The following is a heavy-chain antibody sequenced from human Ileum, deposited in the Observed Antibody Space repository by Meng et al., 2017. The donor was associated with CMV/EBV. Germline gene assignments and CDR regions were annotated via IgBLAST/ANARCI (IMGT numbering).Heavy chain of an antibody. CDR1: GFTLNDYF. Sequence: GGSLKISCAASGFTLNDYFMDWVRQAPGKGLEWVGRIRNKLSSYTTEYAASVKGRFTISRDDSKNSLYVQMSGLKTEDTAMYYCTRGYPVQLDYWGQGTEVTVSS. CDR2: IRNKLSSYTT. V-gene: IGHV3-72*01. J-gene: IGHJ4*02. CDR3: TRGYPVQLDY. D-gene: IGHD2-2*01.